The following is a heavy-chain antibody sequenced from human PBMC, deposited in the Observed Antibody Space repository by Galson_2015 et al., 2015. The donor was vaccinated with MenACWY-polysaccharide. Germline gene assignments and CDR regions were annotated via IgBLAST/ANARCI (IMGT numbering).Heavy chain of an antibody. V-gene: IGHV3-7*01. CDR2: INPDGSDK. CDR3: GRHFDWAFDY. CDR1: RFSFSGHW. D-gene: IGHD2-21*01. Sequence: SLRLSCAASRFSFSGHWMTWVRQAPGKGLEWVANINPDGSDKYYVDSVKGRFIISRDNAKNSVYLQMNGLRVEDTAMYYCGRHFDWAFDYRGQGALVTVSS. J-gene: IGHJ4*02.